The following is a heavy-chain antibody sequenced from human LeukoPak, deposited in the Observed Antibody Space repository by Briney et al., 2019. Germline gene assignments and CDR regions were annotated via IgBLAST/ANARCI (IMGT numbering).Heavy chain of an antibody. CDR3: ARVVYGSGSYGFDY. V-gene: IGHV1-2*02. Sequence: ASVKVSCKASGYTFTGYYMHWVRQAPGQGLEWMGWINPNSGGTNYAQKFQGRVTMTRDTSISTAYMELSRLRSDDTAVYYCARVVYGSGSYGFDYWGQGTLVTVSS. CDR2: INPNSGGT. CDR1: GYTFTGYY. J-gene: IGHJ4*02. D-gene: IGHD3-10*01.